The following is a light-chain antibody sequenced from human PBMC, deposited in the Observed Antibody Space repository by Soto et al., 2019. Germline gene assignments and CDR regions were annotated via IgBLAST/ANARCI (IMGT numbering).Light chain of an antibody. CDR1: SSDVGGYNF. CDR3: SSYAGSHNVV. CDR2: EVN. Sequence: QSALTQPPSASGSPGQSVTISCTGTSSDVGGYNFVSWYQQHPGKAPKLMIYEVNKRPSGVPDRFSGSKSGNTASLTVSGLEAEDEADYYCSSYAGSHNVVFGGGTQLTVL. J-gene: IGLJ2*01. V-gene: IGLV2-8*01.